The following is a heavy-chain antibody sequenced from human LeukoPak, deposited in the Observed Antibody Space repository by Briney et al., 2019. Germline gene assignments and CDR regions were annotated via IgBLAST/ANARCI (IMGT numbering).Heavy chain of an antibody. V-gene: IGHV3-30*18. Sequence: GGSLRLSCAASGFTFSSYGMHWVRQAPGKGLEWVAVISYDGSNKYYADSVKGRFTISRDNSKNTPYLQMNSLRAEDTAVYYCANSQQWLVSDYWGQGTLVTVSS. D-gene: IGHD6-19*01. J-gene: IGHJ4*02. CDR2: ISYDGSNK. CDR1: GFTFSSYG. CDR3: ANSQQWLVSDY.